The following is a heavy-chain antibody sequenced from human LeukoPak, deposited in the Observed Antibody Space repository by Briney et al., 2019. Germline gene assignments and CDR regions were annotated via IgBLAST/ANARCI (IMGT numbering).Heavy chain of an antibody. CDR2: LSASGSST. D-gene: IGHD6-13*01. CDR3: AKARYTSSWSYFDY. V-gene: IGHV3-23*01. Sequence: GGSLRLSCAASGFTFSSYWMHWVRQAPGKGLEWVSALSASGSSTYYADSVKGRFTISRDNSKSTLYLQMNTLRAEDTAVYSCAKARYTSSWSYFDYWGQGTLVTVSS. J-gene: IGHJ4*02. CDR1: GFTFSSYW.